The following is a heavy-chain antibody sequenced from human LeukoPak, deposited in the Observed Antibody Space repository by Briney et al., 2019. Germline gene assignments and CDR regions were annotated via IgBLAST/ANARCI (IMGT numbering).Heavy chain of an antibody. D-gene: IGHD4-11*01. CDR3: ARQAVTGFNNWFDP. V-gene: IGHV4-34*01. J-gene: IGHJ5*02. CDR1: GGSFSGYY. CDR2: INHSGST. Sequence: PSETLSLTCAVYGGSFSGYYWSWIRQPPGKGLEWIGEINHSGSTNYNPSLKSRVTISVDTSKNQFSLKLSSVTAADTAVYYCARQAVTGFNNWFDPWGQGTLVTVSS.